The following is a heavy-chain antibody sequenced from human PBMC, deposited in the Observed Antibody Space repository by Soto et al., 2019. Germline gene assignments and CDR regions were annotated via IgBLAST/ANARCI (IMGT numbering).Heavy chain of an antibody. CDR1: GGSFSGYY. V-gene: IGHV4-34*01. J-gene: IGHJ1*01. D-gene: IGHD3-3*01. CDR3: ARGARLRFLEWFRAEYFQH. CDR2: INHSGST. Sequence: PSETLSLTCAVYGGSFSGYYWSWIRQPPGKGLEWIGEINHSGSTNYNPSLKSRVTISVDTSKNQFSLKLSSVTAADTAVYYCARGARLRFLEWFRAEYFQHWGQGTLVTVSS.